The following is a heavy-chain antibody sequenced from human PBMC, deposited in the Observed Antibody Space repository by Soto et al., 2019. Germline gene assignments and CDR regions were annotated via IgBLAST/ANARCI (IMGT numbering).Heavy chain of an antibody. Sequence: QVQLVQSGAEVKKPGASVKVSCKASGYTFTSYGISWVRQAPGQGLEWMGWISAYNGNTNYAQKFQGRVTMTTDTSTRTAYMELRSLRSDDTAVYYCARGGKYCTNGVCCFYGIDVWGQGTTVSVSS. V-gene: IGHV1-18*01. CDR1: GYTFTSYG. J-gene: IGHJ6*02. D-gene: IGHD2-8*01. CDR2: ISAYNGNT. CDR3: ARGGKYCTNGVCCFYGIDV.